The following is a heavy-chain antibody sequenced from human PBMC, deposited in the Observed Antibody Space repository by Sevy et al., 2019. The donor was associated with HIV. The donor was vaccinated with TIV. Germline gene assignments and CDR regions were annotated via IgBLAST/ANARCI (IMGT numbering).Heavy chain of an antibody. D-gene: IGHD2-8*01. CDR1: GFAFYDYS. V-gene: IGHV3-23*01. CDR3: AREGCTRPHDY. J-gene: IGHJ4*02. CDR2: LSFGCGKI. Sequence: GGSLRLSCAASGFAFYDYSMSWIRQAPGKGLEWVATLSFGCGKINYADSVKGRFTISRETSKNSFYLQMDNLRVEDTALYYCAREGCTRPHDYWGQGTRVTVSS.